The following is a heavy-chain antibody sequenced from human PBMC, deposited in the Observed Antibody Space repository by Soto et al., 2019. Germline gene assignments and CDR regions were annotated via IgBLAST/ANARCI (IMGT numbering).Heavy chain of an antibody. D-gene: IGHD3-10*01. CDR1: GYTFTSYA. CDR3: ARRGVLWFGELDNWFDP. J-gene: IGHJ5*02. Sequence: ASVKVSCKASGYTFTSYAMHWVRQAPGQRLEWMGWINAGNGNTKYSQKFQGRVTITRDTSASTAYMELSSLRSEDTAVYYCARRGVLWFGELDNWFDPWGQGTLVTVSS. V-gene: IGHV1-3*01. CDR2: INAGNGNT.